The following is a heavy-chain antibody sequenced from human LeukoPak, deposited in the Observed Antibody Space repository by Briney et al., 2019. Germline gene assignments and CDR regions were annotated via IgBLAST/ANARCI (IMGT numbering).Heavy chain of an antibody. CDR1: GFTFSSYS. CDR2: ISSSGSTI. V-gene: IGHV3-48*04. D-gene: IGHD2-8*02. J-gene: IGHJ6*03. CDR3: ARSPGGVYYYYYMDV. Sequence: GGSLRLSCAASGFTFSSYSMSWIRQAPGKGLEWVSYISSSGSTIYYADSVKGRFTISRDNAKNSLYLQMNSLRAEDTAVYYCARSPGGVYYYYYMDVWGKGTTVTVSS.